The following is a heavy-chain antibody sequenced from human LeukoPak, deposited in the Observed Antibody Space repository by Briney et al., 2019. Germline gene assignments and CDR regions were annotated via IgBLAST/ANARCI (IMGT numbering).Heavy chain of an antibody. V-gene: IGHV1-2*02. D-gene: IGHD3-3*01. CDR1: GYTFTGYY. Sequence: GASVKVSCKASGYTFTGYYMHWVRQAPGQGLEWMGWINPNSGGTNYAQKFQGRVTMTGDTSISTAYMELSRLRSDDTAVYYCARRFRNYDRNVYYMDAWGKGTTVTVSS. J-gene: IGHJ6*03. CDR2: INPNSGGT. CDR3: ARRFRNYDRNVYYMDA.